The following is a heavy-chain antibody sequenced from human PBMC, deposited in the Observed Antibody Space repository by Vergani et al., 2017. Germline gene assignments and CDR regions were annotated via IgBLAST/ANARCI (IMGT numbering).Heavy chain of an antibody. CDR2: INWNGFST. CDR1: GFTLDDYA. V-gene: IGHV3-43D*04. J-gene: IGHJ4*02. CDR3: AXAGRVPAAPLFDS. Sequence: EVQLEESGGHVVQPGGSLKLFCATSGFTLDDYAMIWVRQVPGKGLEWVSLINWNGFSTYYADSVKGRFTVSRDNNKSSLFLQMTSLSAEDTAFYYCAXAGRVPAAPLFDSWGQGTLVTVSS. D-gene: IGHD2-2*01.